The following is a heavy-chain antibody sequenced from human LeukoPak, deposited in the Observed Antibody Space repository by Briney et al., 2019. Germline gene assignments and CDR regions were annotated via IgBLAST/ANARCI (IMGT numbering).Heavy chain of an antibody. Sequence: GGSLRLSCAASGFTFSNAWMSWVRQAPGKGLEWVSGISGSGGSTYYTDSVKGRFTISRDNSKNTLYLQMNSLRAEDTAVYYCAKDYPLDYWGQGALVTVSS. CDR3: AKDYPLDY. J-gene: IGHJ4*02. V-gene: IGHV3-23*01. CDR2: ISGSGGST. CDR1: GFTFSNAW.